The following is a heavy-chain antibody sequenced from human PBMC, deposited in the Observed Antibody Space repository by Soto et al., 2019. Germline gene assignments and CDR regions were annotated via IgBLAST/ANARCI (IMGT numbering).Heavy chain of an antibody. V-gene: IGHV3-23*01. CDR2: ISGSGGST. J-gene: IGHJ4*02. CDR3: AKVHYDSSGYYYLDYFDY. CDR1: GFTFSSYA. Sequence: GGSLRLSCAASGFTFSSYAMSWVRQAPGKGLEWVSAISGSGGSTYYADSVKGRFTISRDNSKNTLYLQMNSLRAEDTAVYYCAKVHYDSSGYYYLDYFDYWGQGTLVTVSS. D-gene: IGHD3-22*01.